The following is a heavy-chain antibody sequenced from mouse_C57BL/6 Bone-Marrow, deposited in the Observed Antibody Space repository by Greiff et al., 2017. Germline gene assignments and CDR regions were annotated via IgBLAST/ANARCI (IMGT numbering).Heavy chain of an antibody. V-gene: IGHV1-50*01. CDR1: GYTFTSSW. D-gene: IGHD2-1*01. CDR3: ARQDWFYYGNCGYAMDY. J-gene: IGHJ4*01. Sequence: QVQLQQPGAELVQPGASVKLSCKASGYTFTSSWMQWVKQRPGQGLAWIGEIDTHDSYTNSNQKFKGKATLTVATSSSTAYMQLSSLASEDSAVYYCARQDWFYYGNCGYAMDYWGQGTAVTVSS. CDR2: IDTHDSYT.